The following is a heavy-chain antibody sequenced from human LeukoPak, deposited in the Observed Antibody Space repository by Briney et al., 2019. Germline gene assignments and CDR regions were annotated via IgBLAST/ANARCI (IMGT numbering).Heavy chain of an antibody. Sequence: GGSLRLSCAASGFTFSSYSMNWVRQAPGKGPEWISYISPSSDTIKYAGSVRGRVTISRDNAKNSLYLQVNSLRAEDTAVYYCAKDGGFWSGYGPPYFDYWGQGNLVTVSS. D-gene: IGHD3-3*01. J-gene: IGHJ4*02. CDR1: GFTFSSYS. CDR2: ISPSSDTI. CDR3: AKDGGFWSGYGPPYFDY. V-gene: IGHV3-48*04.